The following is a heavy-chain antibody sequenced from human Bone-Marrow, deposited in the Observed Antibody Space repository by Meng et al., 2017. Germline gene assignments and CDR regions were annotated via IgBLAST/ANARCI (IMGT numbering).Heavy chain of an antibody. CDR3: ARVRYYYDSSGYYFETLGNWFDP. D-gene: IGHD3-22*01. V-gene: IGHV1-8*01. Sequence: QVQLVQSGAEVKKPGASVKVSWKASGYTFTRYDINWVRQATGQGLEWMGWMNPNSGNTGYAQKFQGRVTMTRNTSISTAYMELSSLRSEDTAVYYCARVRYYYDSSGYYFETLGNWFDPWGQGTLVTVSS. CDR2: MNPNSGNT. CDR1: GYTFTRYD. J-gene: IGHJ5*02.